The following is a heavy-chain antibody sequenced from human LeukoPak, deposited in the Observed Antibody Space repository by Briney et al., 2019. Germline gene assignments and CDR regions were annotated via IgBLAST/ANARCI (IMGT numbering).Heavy chain of an antibody. D-gene: IGHD3-16*01. CDR3: VMRNDVWAVADH. CDR2: ISSNGLST. J-gene: IGHJ5*02. Sequence: GGSLRLSCEACGFTFNSYSMHWVRQAPGRGLEYVSAISSNGLSTYYVDSVKGRFTISRDNSKDTVYLQMGSLRAEDMAVYYCVMRNDVWAVADHWGQGALVTV. V-gene: IGHV3-64*02. CDR1: GFTFNSYS.